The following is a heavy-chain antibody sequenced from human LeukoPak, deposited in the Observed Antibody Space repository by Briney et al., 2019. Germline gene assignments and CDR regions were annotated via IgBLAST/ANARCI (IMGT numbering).Heavy chain of an antibody. CDR1: GGSISSSSYY. J-gene: IGHJ4*02. D-gene: IGHD3-3*01. V-gene: IGHV4-39*01. CDR2: IYYSGST. Sequence: SETLSLTCTVSGGSISSSSYYWGWIRQPPGKGLEWIGSIYYSGSTYYNPSLKSRVTISVDTSKNQFSLKLSSVTAADTAVYYCARRMYDFQWDYWGQGTLVTVSS. CDR3: ARRMYDFQWDY.